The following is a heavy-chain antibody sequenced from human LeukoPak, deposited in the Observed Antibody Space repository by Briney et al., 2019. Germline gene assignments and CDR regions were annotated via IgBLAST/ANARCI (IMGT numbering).Heavy chain of an antibody. V-gene: IGHV4-34*01. Sequence: SETLSLTCAVSGGSFGGHYWSWIRQPPGKGLEWIGEINHSGSTNYNPSLKSRVTMSVDTSKNQFSLRLSSVTAADTAVYYCARGAVGIAVAGTDFDYWGQGTLVTVSS. J-gene: IGHJ4*02. CDR2: INHSGST. CDR1: GGSFGGHY. CDR3: ARGAVGIAVAGTDFDY. D-gene: IGHD6-19*01.